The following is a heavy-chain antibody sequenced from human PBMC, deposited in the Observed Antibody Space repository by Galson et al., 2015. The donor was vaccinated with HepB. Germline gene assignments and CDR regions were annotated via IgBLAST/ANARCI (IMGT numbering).Heavy chain of an antibody. CDR2: IIPIFGTA. J-gene: IGHJ3*02. D-gene: IGHD3-22*01. CDR1: GGTFSSYA. Sequence: SVKVSCKASGGTFSSYAISWVRQAPGQGLEWMGGIIPIFGTANYAQKFQGRVTITADESTSTAYMELSSLRSEDTAVYYCASDYKGARYYDSSGYWEGFDIWGQGTMVTVSS. V-gene: IGHV1-69*13. CDR3: ASDYKGARYYDSSGYWEGFDI.